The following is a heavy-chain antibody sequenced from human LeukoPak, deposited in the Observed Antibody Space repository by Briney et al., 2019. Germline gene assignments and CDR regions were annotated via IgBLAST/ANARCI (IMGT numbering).Heavy chain of an antibody. CDR1: GCGFTSYW. Sequence: GASLKSSCKGSGCGFTSYWIGRWRRLPGKGLQGRGMIYPGDSDTRYSPSFKGQVTISADKSISPAYLQWSSLNASDTALYYCARPPAIANCFDPWGQGTLVTVSS. D-gene: IGHD2-2*01. CDR2: IYPGDSDT. V-gene: IGHV5-51*01. CDR3: ARPPAIANCFDP. J-gene: IGHJ5*01.